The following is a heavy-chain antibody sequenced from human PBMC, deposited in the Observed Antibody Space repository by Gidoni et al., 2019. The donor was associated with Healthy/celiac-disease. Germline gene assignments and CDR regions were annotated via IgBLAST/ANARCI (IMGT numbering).Heavy chain of an antibody. CDR1: GASTTRTSYY. CDR3: AGHNPSITMVRGHVDY. Sequence: QLQLQESGPGLVQPSVTLSLTCSASGASTTRTSYYWGWIRQPPGKGLEWIGSIYYSGSTYYNPSLKSRVTISVDTSKNQFSLKLGSVTAADTAVYYCAGHNPSITMVRGHVDYWGQGTLVTVSS. CDR2: IYYSGST. J-gene: IGHJ4*02. V-gene: IGHV4-39*01. D-gene: IGHD3-10*01.